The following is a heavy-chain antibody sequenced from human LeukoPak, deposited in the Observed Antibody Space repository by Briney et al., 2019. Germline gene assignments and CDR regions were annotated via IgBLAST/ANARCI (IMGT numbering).Heavy chain of an antibody. CDR2: MSGSSNYI. D-gene: IGHD3-10*01. CDR3: ARIRISMIRGVIYNYYNGMDV. J-gene: IGHJ6*04. V-gene: IGHV3-21*01. Sequence: GGSLRLSCAASGFTFSSYSMIWVRQAPGKGLEWVSSMSGSSNYIKYAESVRGRFTMSRDNAKNSVYLQMNSLRAEDTAMYFCARIRISMIRGVIYNYYNGMDVWGKGTTVTVSS. CDR1: GFTFSSYS.